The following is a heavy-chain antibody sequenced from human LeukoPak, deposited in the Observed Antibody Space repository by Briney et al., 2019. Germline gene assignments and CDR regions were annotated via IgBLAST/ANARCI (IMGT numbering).Heavy chain of an antibody. Sequence: SESLSLTCSVYGGSFSVYYWSWIRQPPGKGLEWIVYIYYSGITNYNPTLKSRVTISVDTSKSQFPLKLSSVIAADTAVYYCARDLRGYSSAVDYFDYWGQGTLVTVSS. CDR3: ARDLRGYSSAVDYFDY. J-gene: IGHJ4*02. CDR1: GGSFSVYY. V-gene: IGHV4-59*01. CDR2: IYYSGIT. D-gene: IGHD6-19*01.